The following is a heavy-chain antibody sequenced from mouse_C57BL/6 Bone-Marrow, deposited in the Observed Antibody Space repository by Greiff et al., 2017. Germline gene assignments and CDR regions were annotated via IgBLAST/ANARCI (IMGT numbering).Heavy chain of an antibody. V-gene: IGHV5-17*01. J-gene: IGHJ3*01. CDR2: ISRGSSTI. CDR3: ARGSKGGFAY. CDR1: GFTFSDYG. Sequence: DVLLVESGGGLVKPGASLKLSCAASGFTFSDYGMHWVRQAPEKGLEWVAYISRGSSTIYYADTVKGRFTISRDNAKNTLFLQITSLRSEDTAMCYCARGSKGGFAYWGRGTRVTVSA.